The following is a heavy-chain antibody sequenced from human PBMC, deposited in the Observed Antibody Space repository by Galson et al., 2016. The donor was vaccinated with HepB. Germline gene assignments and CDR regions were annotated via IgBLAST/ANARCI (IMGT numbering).Heavy chain of an antibody. D-gene: IGHD5-12*01. Sequence: SVKVSCKASGDTFSRYGIGWVRQAPGRGLEWMGGIIPFFGTANYAQNFEDRVTINADKSTSTAYMELSSLRYEDTAAYYCARVRVDYFDYWGQGTLVTVSS. CDR3: ARVRVDYFDY. CDR1: GDTFSRYG. CDR2: IIPFFGTA. J-gene: IGHJ4*02. V-gene: IGHV1-69*06.